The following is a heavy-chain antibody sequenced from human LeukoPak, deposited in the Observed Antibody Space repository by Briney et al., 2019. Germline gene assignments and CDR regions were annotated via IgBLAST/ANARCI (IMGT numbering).Heavy chain of an antibody. CDR1: GVSISSGGYS. CDR3: ARVWPAAGTHDALDI. CDR2: IYHSGST. J-gene: IGHJ3*02. D-gene: IGHD6-13*01. V-gene: IGHV4-30-2*01. Sequence: SETLSLTCAVSGVSISSGGYSWSWIRQPPGKGLEWIGYIYHSGSTYYNPSLKSRVTISVDRSKKQFSLKLSSVTAADTAVYYCARVWPAAGTHDALDIWGQGTMVTVSS.